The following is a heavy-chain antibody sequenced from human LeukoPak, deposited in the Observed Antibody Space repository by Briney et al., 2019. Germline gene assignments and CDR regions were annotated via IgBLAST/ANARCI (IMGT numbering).Heavy chain of an antibody. J-gene: IGHJ4*02. D-gene: IGHD3-10*01. Sequence: GGSLRLSCAASGFTFSSLWMSWVRQAPGKGLEWVANIKQDGSEKYYVDSVKGRFTISRDNAENSLYLQMNSLRAEDTAVYYRAGGRGLDYWGQGTLVTGSS. CDR1: GFTFSSLW. V-gene: IGHV3-7*04. CDR3: AGGRGLDY. CDR2: IKQDGSEK.